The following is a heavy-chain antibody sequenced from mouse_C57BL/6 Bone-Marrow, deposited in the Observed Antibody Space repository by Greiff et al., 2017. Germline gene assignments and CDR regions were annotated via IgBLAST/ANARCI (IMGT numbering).Heavy chain of an antibody. Sequence: EVQRVESGGDLVKPGGSLKLSCAASGFTFSSYGMSWVRQTPDKRLEWVATISSGGSYTYYPDSVKGRFTISKDNAKNTLYLQMSSLKSGDTAMYYCARLGTTVGLDVWGKGTTVTVSS. CDR1: GFTFSSYG. CDR2: ISSGGSYT. CDR3: ARLGTTVGLDV. D-gene: IGHD1-1*01. J-gene: IGHJ1*03. V-gene: IGHV5-6*01.